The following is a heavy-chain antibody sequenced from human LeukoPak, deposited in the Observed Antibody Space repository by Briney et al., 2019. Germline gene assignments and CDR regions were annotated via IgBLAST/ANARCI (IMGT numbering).Heavy chain of an antibody. CDR2: ISSSSSSYI. V-gene: IGHV3-21*01. D-gene: IGHD2-15*01. J-gene: IGHJ4*02. Sequence: GGSLRLSCAASGFTFSSYSMNWVRQAPGKGLEWVSFISSSSSSYIFYADSVKGRFTVSRDSAKDSLFLQMNSLRAEDTAVYYCARAVCSGDNCYSPFDYWGQETLVTVSS. CDR3: ARAVCSGDNCYSPFDY. CDR1: GFTFSSYS.